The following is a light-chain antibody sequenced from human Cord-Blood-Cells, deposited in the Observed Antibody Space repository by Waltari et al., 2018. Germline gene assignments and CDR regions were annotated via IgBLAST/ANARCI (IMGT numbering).Light chain of an antibody. J-gene: IGKJ2*01. CDR2: CAA. CDR1: HNFSSN. Sequence: EIVMTQSPATLYVSQGERANLSCRARHNFSSNLTWYQQKPGQAPRLLIYCAATRVTSSPARFSGSGSWTKFTLTISSLQSEDFAVYYCQQYNNCPPYTFGQGTKLEIK. CDR3: QQYNNCPPYT. V-gene: IGKV3-15*01.